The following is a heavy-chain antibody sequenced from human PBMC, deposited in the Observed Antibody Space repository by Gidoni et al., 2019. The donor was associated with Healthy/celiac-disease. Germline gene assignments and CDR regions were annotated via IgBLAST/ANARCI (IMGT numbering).Heavy chain of an antibody. J-gene: IGHJ4*02. D-gene: IGHD5-18*01. CDR2: ISYDGSNK. Sequence: QVQLVESGGGVVQPGRSLRLSCAASGFTFSSYAMHWVRQAPGKGLEWVAVISYDGSNKYYADSVKGRFTISRDNSKNTLYLQMNSLRAEDTAVYYCARDEAAMVPIYFDYWGQGTLVTVSS. CDR1: GFTFSSYA. V-gene: IGHV3-30*04. CDR3: ARDEAAMVPIYFDY.